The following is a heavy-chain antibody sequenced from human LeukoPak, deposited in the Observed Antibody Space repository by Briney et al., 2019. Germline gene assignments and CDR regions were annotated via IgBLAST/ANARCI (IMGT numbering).Heavy chain of an antibody. CDR3: ARDIASGSYYTGFDY. CDR1: GYTFTGYY. D-gene: IGHD1-26*01. CDR2: INPNSGGT. V-gene: IGHV1-2*02. J-gene: IGHJ4*02. Sequence: GASVKVSCKASGYTFTGYYMHWVRQAPGQGLEWMGWINPNSGGTNYAQKFQGRVTMTRDTSISTAYMELSRLRSDDTAVYYCARDIASGSYYTGFDYWGQGTLVTVSS.